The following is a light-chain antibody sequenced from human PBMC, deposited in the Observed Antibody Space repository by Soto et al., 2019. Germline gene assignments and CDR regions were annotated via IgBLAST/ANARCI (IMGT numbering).Light chain of an antibody. Sequence: QSVLTQPPSASGTPGQRVTISCSGSSSNIGSNYVYWYQQLPGTAPKLLLYRNNQRPSGVPDRFSGSKSGTSASLAISGLRAEDEADDYCAAWDDSLSGLVFGGGTKLTVL. CDR3: AAWDDSLSGLV. V-gene: IGLV1-47*01. CDR2: RNN. CDR1: SSNIGSNY. J-gene: IGLJ3*02.